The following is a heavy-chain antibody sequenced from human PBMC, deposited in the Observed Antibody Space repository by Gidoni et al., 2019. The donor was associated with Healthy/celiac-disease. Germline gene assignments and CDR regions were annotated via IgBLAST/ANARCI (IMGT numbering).Heavy chain of an antibody. D-gene: IGHD6-6*01. CDR1: GFTFSSYA. CDR2: ISGSGGST. CDR3: AKDLYSSSSALDY. V-gene: IGHV3-23*04. Sequence: EVQLVESGGGLVQPGGSLRVSCAASGFTFSSYAMSWVRQAPGNGLEWVSAISGSGGSTYYADSVKGRFTISRDKSKNTLYLQMNSLRAEDTAVYYCAKDLYSSSSALDYWGQGTLVTVSS. J-gene: IGHJ4*02.